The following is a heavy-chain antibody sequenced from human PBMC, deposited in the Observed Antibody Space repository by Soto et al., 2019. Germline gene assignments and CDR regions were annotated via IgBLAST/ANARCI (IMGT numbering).Heavy chain of an antibody. D-gene: IGHD1-26*01. CDR1: GYAFPDYV. V-gene: IGHV1-18*01. CDR3: ARSGEHPLDY. J-gene: IGHJ4*02. Sequence: ASVKVSCKTSGYAFPDYVINWLRQAPGHGLEWMVFSTHTGNTNYAQNFQGRVVLTTDTSTSTAYMGVTSLRSDDTAVYYCARSGEHPLDYWGQGTPVTVSS. CDR2: STHTGNT.